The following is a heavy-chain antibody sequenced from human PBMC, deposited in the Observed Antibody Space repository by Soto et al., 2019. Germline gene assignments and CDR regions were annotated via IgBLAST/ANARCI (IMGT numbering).Heavy chain of an antibody. V-gene: IGHV3-30-3*01. J-gene: IGHJ2*01. CDR3: ARPLWRDDYNWGYFDL. CDR1: GFTFSSYA. CDR2: ISYDGSNK. D-gene: IGHD4-4*01. Sequence: QVQLMESGGGVVQPGRSLRLSCAASGFTFSSYAMHWVSQVPGKGLEWVAVISYDGSNKYYADSVKGRFTISRDNSKNTLYLQMNSLRAEDTAVYYCARPLWRDDYNWGYFDLWGRGTLVTVSS.